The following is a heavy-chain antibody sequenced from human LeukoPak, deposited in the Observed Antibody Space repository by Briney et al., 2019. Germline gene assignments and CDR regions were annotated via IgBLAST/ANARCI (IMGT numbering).Heavy chain of an antibody. Sequence: PGRSLRLSCAASGFTFSNYGMHWVRQAPGKGLEWVASIKEDGSDIYYVDSVKGRFTISRDNAKNSLYLQMKSLRGEDTAVYYCVSWPVGWYGEDSWGQGTLVTVSS. CDR3: VSWPVGWYGEDS. CDR1: GFTFSNYG. V-gene: IGHV3-7*01. J-gene: IGHJ4*02. D-gene: IGHD6-19*01. CDR2: IKEDGSDI.